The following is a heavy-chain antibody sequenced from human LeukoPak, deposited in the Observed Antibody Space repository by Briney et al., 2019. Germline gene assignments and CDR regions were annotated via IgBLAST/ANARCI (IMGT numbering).Heavy chain of an antibody. CDR2: IKPDGSDT. CDR3: ARGKYGGYFIDY. Sequence: KTGGSLRLSCAASGFTFTTHWIHWVRQAPGKGLVWVSRIKPDGSDTNYADSVKGRFTISRDNAKNTVYLQMNSLRAEDTAVYYCARGKYGGYFIDYWGQGTLVTVSS. D-gene: IGHD5-12*01. J-gene: IGHJ4*02. CDR1: GFTFTTHW. V-gene: IGHV3-74*01.